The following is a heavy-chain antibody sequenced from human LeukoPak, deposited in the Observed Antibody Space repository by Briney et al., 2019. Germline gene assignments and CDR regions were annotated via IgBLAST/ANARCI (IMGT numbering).Heavy chain of an antibody. CDR3: AKDFRIGYSAHFDY. V-gene: IGHV3-48*01. CDR1: GFTFSSYS. Sequence: PGGSLRLSCAASGFTFSSYSMYWVRQAPGKGLEWVSYISSSSSTIYYADSVKGRFSISRDNSKNTLYLQMDSLRGEDTAVYYCAKDFRIGYSAHFDYWGQGALVTVSS. D-gene: IGHD2-21*01. CDR2: ISSSSSTI. J-gene: IGHJ4*02.